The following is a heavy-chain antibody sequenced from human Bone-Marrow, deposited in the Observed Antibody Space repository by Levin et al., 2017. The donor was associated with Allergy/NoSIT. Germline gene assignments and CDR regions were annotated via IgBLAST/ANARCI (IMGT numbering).Heavy chain of an antibody. Sequence: SETLSLTCTVSGGSISSSTWWSWVRQSPGKGLEWIGEIYHGGRTNYNPSLKSRVSMSVDKSKSQFSLKLSSVTAAATAVYYCARDPLDYGTNSGNYWGQGTLVTVSS. J-gene: IGHJ4*02. CDR2: IYHGGRT. CDR3: ARDPLDYGTNSGNY. V-gene: IGHV4-4*02. CDR1: GGSISSSTW. D-gene: IGHD4-17*01.